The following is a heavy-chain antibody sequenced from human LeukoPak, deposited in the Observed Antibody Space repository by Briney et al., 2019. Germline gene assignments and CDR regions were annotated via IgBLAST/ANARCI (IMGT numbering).Heavy chain of an antibody. CDR1: GFTVSNSW. CDR3: ARGGLPGGFDY. Sequence: GGSLRLSCAASGFTVSNSWMFWVRQAPGKGLMYVSEINNDGDRIRYVDSVKGRFTISRDGAKNTLFLQMNSLRDDDTAMYYCARGGLPGGFDYWGQGILVTVSS. J-gene: IGHJ4*02. V-gene: IGHV3-74*01. D-gene: IGHD7-27*01. CDR2: INNDGDRI.